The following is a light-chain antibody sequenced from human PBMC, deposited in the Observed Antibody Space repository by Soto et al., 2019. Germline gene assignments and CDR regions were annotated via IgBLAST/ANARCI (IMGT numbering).Light chain of an antibody. V-gene: IGLV2-8*02. Sequence: SLLTQPPSAYRFPGQSVSISCPGTSSDVGAYNYVSWYQQHPGKAPKLMIYDVSKRPSGVPDRFSGSKSGNTASLTVSGLQAEDEADYYCSSYAGSVYVFGTGTKVTVL. CDR1: SSDVGAYNY. CDR3: SSYAGSVYV. J-gene: IGLJ1*01. CDR2: DVS.